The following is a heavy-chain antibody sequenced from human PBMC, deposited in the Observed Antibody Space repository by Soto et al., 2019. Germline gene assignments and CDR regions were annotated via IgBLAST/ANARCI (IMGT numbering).Heavy chain of an antibody. CDR2: LFHDGTA. CDR3: ARPVYETRLNYLYFDF. V-gene: IGHV4-4*02. CDR1: GVSLPSGNW. Sequence: PSETLSLTCAVSGVSLPSGNWWTWDRQPPQRGLEYIRELFHDGTANYDPSFERRVALSVDTSRNRFSLKLTSVTAADTAVYFSARPVYETRLNYLYFDFWGPGTPVSV. D-gene: IGHD3-22*01. J-gene: IGHJ4*01.